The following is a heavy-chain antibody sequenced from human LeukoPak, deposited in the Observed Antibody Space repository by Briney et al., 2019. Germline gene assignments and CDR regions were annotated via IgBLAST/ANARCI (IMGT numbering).Heavy chain of an antibody. J-gene: IGHJ4*02. V-gene: IGHV3-23*01. CDR2: VTGSGADT. CDR1: GLTFSDYAYA. CDR3: AKDEGIEGYFDS. Sequence: GGSLRLSCAASGLTFSDYAYAMTWVRQGPGRGLEWVSTVTGSGADTYYADSVEGRFTISRDDSKNTLYLQMNSLRAEDTAVYYCAKDEGIEGYFDSWGQGTLVTVSS.